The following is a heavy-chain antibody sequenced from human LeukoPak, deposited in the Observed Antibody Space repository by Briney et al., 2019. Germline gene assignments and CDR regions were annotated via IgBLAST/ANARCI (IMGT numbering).Heavy chain of an antibody. V-gene: IGHV1-69*13. J-gene: IGHJ4*02. CDR3: ASGKGAARPWYFDY. Sequence: SVKVSCKASGGTFSSYAISWVRQAPGQGLEWMGGIIPIFGTANYAQKFQGRVTITADESTSTAYMELSSLRSEDTAVYYCASGKGAARPWYFDYWGQGTLVTVSS. CDR2: IIPIFGTA. D-gene: IGHD6-6*01. CDR1: GGTFSSYA.